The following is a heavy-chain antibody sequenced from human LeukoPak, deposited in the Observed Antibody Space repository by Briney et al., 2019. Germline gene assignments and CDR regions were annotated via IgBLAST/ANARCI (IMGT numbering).Heavy chain of an antibody. CDR2: IIPIFGTA. CDR3: ARVENYYYYMDV. Sequence: ASVKVSCKASGGTFSSYAISWVRQAPGQGLEWMGGIIPIFGTANYAQKFQGRVTITADKSTSTAYMELSSLRSEDTAVYYRARVENYYYYMDVWGKGTTVTVSS. CDR1: GGTFSSYA. V-gene: IGHV1-69*06. J-gene: IGHJ6*03.